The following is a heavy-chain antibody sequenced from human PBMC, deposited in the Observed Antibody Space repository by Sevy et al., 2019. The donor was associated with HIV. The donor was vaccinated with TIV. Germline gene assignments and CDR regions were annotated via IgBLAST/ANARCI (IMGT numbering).Heavy chain of an antibody. V-gene: IGHV3-23*01. D-gene: IGHD2-2*01. J-gene: IGHJ6*03. Sequence: GGSLRLSCAASGFTFSSYAMSWVRQAPGKGLEWVSAISGSGGSTYYADSMKGRFTISRDNSKNTLYLQMNSLRAEDTAVYYCAKWRPPAHYYYMDVWGKGTTVTVSS. CDR2: ISGSGGST. CDR1: GFTFSSYA. CDR3: AKWRPPAHYYYMDV.